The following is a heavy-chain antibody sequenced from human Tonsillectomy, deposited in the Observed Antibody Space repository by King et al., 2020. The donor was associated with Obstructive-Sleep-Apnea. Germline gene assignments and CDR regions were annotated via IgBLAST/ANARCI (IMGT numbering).Heavy chain of an antibody. CDR1: GGSIGSSSYY. D-gene: IGHD2-2*03. V-gene: IGHV4-39*07. Sequence: QLQESGPGLVKPSETLSLTCTVSGGSIGSSSYYWGWIRQPPGKGLEWIGSINYSGSTYYNPSLRSRVSISVDTSKNHLSLMLTSVTAADTAVYYCARLDIEYSYRYGMDVWGQGTTVTVSS. CDR2: INYSGST. J-gene: IGHJ6*02. CDR3: ARLDIEYSYRYGMDV.